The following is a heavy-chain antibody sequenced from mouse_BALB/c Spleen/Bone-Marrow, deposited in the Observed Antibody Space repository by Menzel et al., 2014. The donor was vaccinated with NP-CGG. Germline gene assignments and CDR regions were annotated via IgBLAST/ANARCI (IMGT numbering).Heavy chain of an antibody. J-gene: IGHJ4*01. Sequence: QVQLQQSGAELVKPGPQVKLSCKASGYTFTSYWMTWVKQRPGRGLEWIGRIDPSDSETHYNQEFKDKATLTVDKSSSTAYIQLSSLTSEDSAVYYCARALEDGYYYAMDYWGQGTSVPVSS. D-gene: IGHD2-3*01. CDR3: ARALEDGYYYAMDY. CDR2: IDPSDSET. V-gene: IGHV1-69*02. CDR1: GYTFTSYW.